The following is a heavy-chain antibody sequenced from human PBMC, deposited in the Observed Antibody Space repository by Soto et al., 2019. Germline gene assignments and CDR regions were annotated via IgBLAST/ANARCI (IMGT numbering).Heavy chain of an antibody. CDR2: IYYSGST. CDR1: GGSISSYY. V-gene: IGHV4-59*01. D-gene: IGHD6-13*01. CDR3: AREYSSSWTDDAFDI. Sequence: QVQLQESGPGLVKPSETLSLTCTVSGGSISSYYWSWIRQPPGKGLEWIGYIYYSGSTNYNPSLTSRVTISVDTSKNQFSLKLSSVTAADTAVYYCAREYSSSWTDDAFDIWGQGTMVTVSS. J-gene: IGHJ3*02.